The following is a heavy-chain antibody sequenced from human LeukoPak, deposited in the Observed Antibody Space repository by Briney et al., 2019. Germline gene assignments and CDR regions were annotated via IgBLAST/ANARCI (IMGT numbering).Heavy chain of an antibody. CDR1: GGSITSYY. J-gene: IGHJ4*02. CDR3: AKNIPGDD. V-gene: IGHV4-59*13. CDR2: VYYSGST. Sequence: PSETLSLTCTVSGGSITSYYWNWIRQPPGKGLEWIGYVYYSGSTNYNPSLKSRVTISVDTSKNQFSLKLSSVTAADTAVYYCAKNIPGDDWGQGTLVTVSS. D-gene: IGHD2-2*02.